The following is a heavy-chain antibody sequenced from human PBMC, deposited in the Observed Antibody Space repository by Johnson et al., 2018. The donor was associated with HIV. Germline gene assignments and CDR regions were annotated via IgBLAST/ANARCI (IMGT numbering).Heavy chain of an antibody. Sequence: VQLVESGGGLVKPGGSPKLSCEASGFTFSNVWMHWVRQAPGKGLEWVSAISGSGGSTYYADSVKGRFTISRDNSKNTLYLQMNSLRAEDTAVYYCARAGAVGFDAFDIWGQGTMVTVSS. V-gene: IGHV3-23*04. CDR2: ISGSGGST. D-gene: IGHD6-19*01. CDR3: ARAGAVGFDAFDI. J-gene: IGHJ3*02. CDR1: GFTFSNVW.